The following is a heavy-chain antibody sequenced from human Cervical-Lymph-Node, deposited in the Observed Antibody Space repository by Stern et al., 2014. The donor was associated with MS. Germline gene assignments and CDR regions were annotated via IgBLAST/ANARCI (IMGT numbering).Heavy chain of an antibody. CDR1: GFSLSTSGVG. CDR2: IYWDDSK. J-gene: IGHJ4*02. Sequence: QVTLRESGPTLVKPTQTLTLTCTFSGFSLSTSGVGVGWIRQPPGKALEWLGFIYWDDSKRYSPSLKNSLTITKDTSKNQVVLTMNNMDPVDTATFYCATHAPGVVPAALDYWGQGTLVTVS. V-gene: IGHV2-5*02. D-gene: IGHD2-2*01. CDR3: ATHAPGVVPAALDY.